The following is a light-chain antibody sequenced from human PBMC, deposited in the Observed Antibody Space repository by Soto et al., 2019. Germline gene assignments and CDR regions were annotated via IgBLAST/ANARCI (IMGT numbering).Light chain of an antibody. CDR2: GAS. Sequence: EIVLTQSPGTLSLSPGERATLSCRASQSVSSAYLAWYQQKPGQAPRLLISGASSRATGIPDRFSGSGSGRDFSLTSSRLEPEDFAVYYCQQYGGSVPITFGQGTRLDIK. CDR1: QSVSSAY. CDR3: QQYGGSVPIT. V-gene: IGKV3-20*01. J-gene: IGKJ5*01.